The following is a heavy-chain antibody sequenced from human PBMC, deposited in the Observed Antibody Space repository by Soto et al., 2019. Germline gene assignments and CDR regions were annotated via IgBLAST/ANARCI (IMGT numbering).Heavy chain of an antibody. CDR3: AADLPVATPYHYYGMDV. V-gene: IGHV1-58*01. CDR2: IVVGSGNT. D-gene: IGHD5-12*01. CDR1: GFTFTSSA. Sequence: SVKVSCKASGFTFTSSAVQWVRQARGQRLEWIGWIVVGSGNTNYAQKFQERVTITRDMSTSTAYMELSSLRSEDTAVYYCAADLPVATPYHYYGMDVWGQGTTVTVSS. J-gene: IGHJ6*02.